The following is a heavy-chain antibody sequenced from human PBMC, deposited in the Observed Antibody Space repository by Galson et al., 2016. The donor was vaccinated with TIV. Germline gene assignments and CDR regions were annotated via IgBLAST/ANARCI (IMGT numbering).Heavy chain of an antibody. D-gene: IGHD2-21*01. V-gene: IGHV3-66*02. J-gene: IGHJ6*02. CDR1: GLIVSDNY. CDR2: IDIDGST. Sequence: CATSGLIVSDNYMNWVRQAPGKGLEWVSVIDIDGSTRYADSVKGRFTISRDNSRNTLYLQMDSLRPDDTSVYYCARDRRHCGNECFLRYYYGMDVWGQGTTVTVSS. CDR3: ARDRRHCGNECFLRYYYGMDV.